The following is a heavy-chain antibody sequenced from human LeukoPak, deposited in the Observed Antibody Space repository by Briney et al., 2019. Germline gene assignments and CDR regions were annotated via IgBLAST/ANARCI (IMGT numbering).Heavy chain of an antibody. CDR2: INHSGFT. J-gene: IGHJ4*02. V-gene: IGHV4-34*01. Sequence: SETLTLTCAIYSGSFSGYYWNWIRQPPGKGLEWIGEINHSGFTNYNPSLNSRVTMSVDTSKNQFSLNLTSVTAADTAVYYCAASGWTRGLDYWGQG. CDR1: SGSFSGYY. CDR3: AASGWTRGLDY. D-gene: IGHD6-19*01.